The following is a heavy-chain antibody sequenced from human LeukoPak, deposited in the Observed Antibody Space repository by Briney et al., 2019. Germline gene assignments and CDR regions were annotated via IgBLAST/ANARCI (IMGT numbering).Heavy chain of an antibody. CDR1: GDSVSSNSAA. CDR3: ARAPLYVVVPAAIFDY. J-gene: IGHJ4*02. D-gene: IGHD2-2*02. Sequence: SQTLSLTCAISGDSVSSNSAAWNWIRQSPSRGLEWLGRTYYRSKWYNDYAVSVKSRKTINPDTSKNQFSLQLNSVTPEDTAVYYCARAPLYVVVPAAIFDYWGQGTLVTVSS. V-gene: IGHV6-1*01. CDR2: TYYRSKWYN.